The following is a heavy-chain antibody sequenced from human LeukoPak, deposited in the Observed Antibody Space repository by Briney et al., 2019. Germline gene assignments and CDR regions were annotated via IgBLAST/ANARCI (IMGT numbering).Heavy chain of an antibody. CDR2: IYHSGST. CDR3: ARDAKYYYGSRTYFFFEY. D-gene: IGHD3-10*01. J-gene: IGHJ4*02. V-gene: IGHV4-38-2*02. Sequence: SETLSLTCTVSGYSISSGYYWGWIRQPPGKGLEWIGSIYHSGSTYYNPSLKSRVTMSIDTSKNQFSLKLSSITAADTAIYYCARDAKYYYGSRTYFFFEYWGQGTLLTVSS. CDR1: GYSISSGYY.